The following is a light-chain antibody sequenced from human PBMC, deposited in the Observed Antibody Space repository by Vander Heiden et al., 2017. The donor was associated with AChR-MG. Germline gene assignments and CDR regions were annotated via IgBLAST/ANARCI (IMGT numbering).Light chain of an antibody. CDR1: QSIGGW. V-gene: IGKV1-5*03. CDR2: KAS. Sequence: DIQMTQSPSTLSASLGDRVTITCRASQSIGGWLAWYQQKPGQAPKLLIYKASTLESGVPSRFSGSGFGTEFTLTISSLQPDDFATYYCQHFQSYLIYTFGQGTKLEIK. CDR3: QHFQSYLIYT. J-gene: IGKJ2*01.